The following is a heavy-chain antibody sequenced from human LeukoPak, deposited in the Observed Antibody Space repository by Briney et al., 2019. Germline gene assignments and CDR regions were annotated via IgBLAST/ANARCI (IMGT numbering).Heavy chain of an antibody. CDR2: ISSDGGST. J-gene: IGHJ4*02. CDR1: GFTFSTYA. V-gene: IGHV3-64*01. CDR3: ARAPLGYTYGYFDY. Sequence: GGSLRLSCAASGFTFSTYAMHWVRQAPGKGLEHVSAISSDGGSTYYANSVKGRFTISRDNSKNTLYPQMGSLRTEDMAVYYCARAPLGYTYGYFDYWGQGTLVTVSS. D-gene: IGHD5-18*01.